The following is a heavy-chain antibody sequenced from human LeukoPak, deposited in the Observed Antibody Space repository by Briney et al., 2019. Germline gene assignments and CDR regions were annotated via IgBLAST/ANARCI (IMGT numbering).Heavy chain of an antibody. J-gene: IGHJ4*02. D-gene: IGHD6-19*01. Sequence: GGSLRLSCTASGFTFSSYTKTWVRQAPGKGLKWVSTITTGDGNTYYADSVKGRFTVSRDDSKNSLYLQMNSLGVEDTAVYHCVRYFTAVAPTLRLDYWGQGTLVTVSS. CDR3: VRYFTAVAPTLRLDY. CDR1: GFTFSSYT. CDR2: ITTGDGNT. V-gene: IGHV3-23*01.